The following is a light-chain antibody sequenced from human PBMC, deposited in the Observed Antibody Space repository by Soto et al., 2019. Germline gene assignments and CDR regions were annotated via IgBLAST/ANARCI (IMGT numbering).Light chain of an antibody. J-gene: IGKJ1*01. CDR3: QQDGTSLRGT. Sequence: ESVLTQSPGTLSLSPGERATLSCRGSQNIKSNYLAWYRQKPGQAPRLLIYGASNRAAGVPDRFSGSGYGTDFTLTITSLEPEDFAVYYCQQDGTSLRGTFGQGTKVEIK. V-gene: IGKV3-20*01. CDR2: GAS. CDR1: QNIKSNY.